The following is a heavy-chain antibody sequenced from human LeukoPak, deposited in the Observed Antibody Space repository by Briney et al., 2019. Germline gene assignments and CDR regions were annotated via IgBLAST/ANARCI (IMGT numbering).Heavy chain of an antibody. CDR1: GFTFDDYA. V-gene: IGHV3-9*01. J-gene: IGHJ6*02. CDR2: ISWNSGSI. CDR3: AKDRSGYYYGMDV. Sequence: GGSLRLSCAASGFTFDDYAMHWVRQAPGKGPEWVSGISWNSGSIGYADSVKGRFTISRDNAKNSLYLQMNSLRAEDTALYYCAKDRSGYYYGMDVWGQGTTVTVSS.